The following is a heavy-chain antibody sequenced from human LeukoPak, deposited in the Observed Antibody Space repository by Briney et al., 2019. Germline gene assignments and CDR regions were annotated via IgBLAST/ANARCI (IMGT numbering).Heavy chain of an antibody. CDR3: ARASRWEPLGD. D-gene: IGHD1-26*01. CDR2: IYYSGST. V-gene: IGHV4-39*06. Sequence: PSETLSLTCTVSGGSISSSSHHWDWIRQPPGKGLEWIASIYYSGSTYYNPSLKSRVTISVDTSKNQFPLKLSSVTAADTAVYYCARASRWEPLGDWGKGTTVTVSS. J-gene: IGHJ6*04. CDR1: GGSISSSSHH.